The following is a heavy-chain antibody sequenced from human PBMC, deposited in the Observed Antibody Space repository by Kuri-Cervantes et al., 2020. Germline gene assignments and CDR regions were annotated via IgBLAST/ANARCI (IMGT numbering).Heavy chain of an antibody. CDR2: IRYDGSNK. D-gene: IGHD2-15*01. CDR3: AKNRIVVVVDASNWFDP. J-gene: IGHJ5*02. CDR1: GFTFSDYY. Sequence: GESLKISCAASGFTFSDYYMSWIRQAPGKGLEWVAFIRYDGSNKHYADSVKGRFTISRDNFKNTLYLQMNSLRPEDTAVYYCAKNRIVVVVDASNWFDPRGQGTLVTVSS. V-gene: IGHV3-30*02.